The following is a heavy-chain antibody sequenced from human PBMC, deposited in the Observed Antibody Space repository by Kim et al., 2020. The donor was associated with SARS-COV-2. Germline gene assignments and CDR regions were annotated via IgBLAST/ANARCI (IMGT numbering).Heavy chain of an antibody. CDR2: VYFNGDT. Sequence: SETLSLTCSVSGGSIITSDYYWGWIRQPPGKGLEWIGNVYFNGDTYYNPSLKNRVTISIDTSKRQFSLRLTSVTAADSAVYYCARQGIAVAGNYYAFDVWGQGTTITVSS. CDR1: GGSIITSDYY. V-gene: IGHV4-39*01. CDR3: ARQGIAVAGNYYAFDV. D-gene: IGHD6-19*01. J-gene: IGHJ6*02.